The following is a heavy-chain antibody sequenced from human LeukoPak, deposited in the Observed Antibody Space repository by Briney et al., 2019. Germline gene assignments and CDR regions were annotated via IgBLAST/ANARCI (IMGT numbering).Heavy chain of an antibody. CDR3: AKRPAAILVDYYYYMDV. J-gene: IGHJ6*03. Sequence: GGSLRLSCAASGFTFSSYAMSWVRQAPGKGLEWVSAISGSGGSTYYADSVKGRFTISRDNSKNTLYLQMNSLRAEDTAVYYCAKRPAAILVDYYYYMDVWGKGTTVTVSS. V-gene: IGHV3-23*01. CDR2: ISGSGGST. CDR1: GFTFSSYA. D-gene: IGHD2-2*02.